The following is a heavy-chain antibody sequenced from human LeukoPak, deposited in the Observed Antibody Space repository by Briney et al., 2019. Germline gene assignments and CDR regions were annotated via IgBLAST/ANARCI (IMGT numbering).Heavy chain of an antibody. Sequence: HRASVKVSCKASGYTFTSYGISWVRQAPGQGLEWMGWISAYNGNTNYAQKLQGRVTMTTDTSTSTAYMELRSLRSDGTAVYYCARDITIFGVVPPGGFDPWGQGTLVTVSS. J-gene: IGHJ5*02. CDR2: ISAYNGNT. D-gene: IGHD3-3*01. CDR3: ARDITIFGVVPPGGFDP. CDR1: GYTFTSYG. V-gene: IGHV1-18*01.